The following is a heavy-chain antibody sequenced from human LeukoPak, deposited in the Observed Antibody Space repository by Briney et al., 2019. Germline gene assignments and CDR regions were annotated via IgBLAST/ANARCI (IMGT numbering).Heavy chain of an antibody. CDR2: IYHSGST. J-gene: IGHJ4*02. D-gene: IGHD3-16*02. Sequence: SETLSLTCTVSGGSISSGGYYWSWIRQPPGKGLEWIGYIYHSGSTYYNPSLKSRVTTSLDRSKNQFSLKLSSLTAADTAVYYCARGSFFDYWGQGTLVTVSS. CDR3: ARGSFFDY. CDR1: GGSISSGGYY. V-gene: IGHV4-30-2*01.